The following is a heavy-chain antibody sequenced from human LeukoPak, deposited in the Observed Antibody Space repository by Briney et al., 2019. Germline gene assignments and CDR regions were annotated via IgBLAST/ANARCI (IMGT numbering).Heavy chain of an antibody. V-gene: IGHV3-23*01. D-gene: IGHD3-16*01. Sequence: GGSLRLSCAASGFTFSSYAMNWVRQAPGKGLEWVSVISGSGGTTYYADSVKGRFTISRDNSKNMLYLQMNSLRAEDTAVYYCAKRVGGVNNFDYWGQGTLVTVSS. CDR3: AKRVGGVNNFDY. CDR2: ISGSGGTT. J-gene: IGHJ4*02. CDR1: GFTFSSYA.